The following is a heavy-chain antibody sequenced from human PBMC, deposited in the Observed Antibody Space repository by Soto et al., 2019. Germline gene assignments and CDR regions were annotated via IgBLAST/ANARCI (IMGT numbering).Heavy chain of an antibody. CDR3: ARDGTIWWYIAGGDPFDI. D-gene: IGHD2-21*01. CDR1: GYTFISYS. Sequence: GASVKVSCKASGYTFISYSMHWVRQAPGQRLEWMGWINSGNGNTKYSQKFQGRVTITRDVSANTAYMELSSLRSEDTAVYYCARDGTIWWYIAGGDPFDIWGQGTMVTVSS. J-gene: IGHJ3*02. CDR2: INSGNGNT. V-gene: IGHV1-3*01.